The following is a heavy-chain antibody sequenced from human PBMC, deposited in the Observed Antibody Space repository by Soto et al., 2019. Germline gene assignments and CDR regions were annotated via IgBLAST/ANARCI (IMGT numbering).Heavy chain of an antibody. CDR3: AAEGTYDILTSHYTPRTFDF. D-gene: IGHD3-9*01. V-gene: IGHV4-59*01. Sequence: ETLSLTCTVSGGSITRYYWNWIRQPPGKGLEWIGNIFYSGSTSYSPSLNSRVTISIDTSNNHFSLKLRSVTAADTAVYYCAAEGTYDILTSHYTPRTFDFWGQGTMVTVSS. CDR2: IFYSGST. CDR1: GGSITRYY. J-gene: IGHJ3*01.